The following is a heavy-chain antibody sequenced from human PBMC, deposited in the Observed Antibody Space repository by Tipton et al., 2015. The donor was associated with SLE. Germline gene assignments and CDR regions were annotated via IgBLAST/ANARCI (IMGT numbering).Heavy chain of an antibody. D-gene: IGHD6-19*01. CDR1: GFTFSSYS. V-gene: IGHV3-21*01. Sequence: AVSGFTFSSYSMNWVRQAPGKGLEWVSSISSSSSYIYYADSVKGRFTISRDNAKNSLYLQMNSLRAEDTAVYYCARAEQWLVPYFQHWGQGTLVTVSS. J-gene: IGHJ1*01. CDR2: ISSSSSYI. CDR3: ARAEQWLVPYFQH.